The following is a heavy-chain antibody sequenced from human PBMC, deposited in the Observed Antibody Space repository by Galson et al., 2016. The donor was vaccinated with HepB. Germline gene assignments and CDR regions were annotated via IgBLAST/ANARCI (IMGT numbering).Heavy chain of an antibody. CDR3: ASVTYYYDSSGYHGDAFDM. CDR1: GYSFSRHW. CDR2: IYPGDSDT. D-gene: IGHD3-22*01. V-gene: IGHV5-51*03. Sequence: QSGAEVKKPGESLTISCEGSGYSFSRHWVGWVRQMPGKGLEWMGIIYPGDSDTRYSPSFQGQVTISADKSISTAYLQWSSLRASDTAMYFCASVTYYYDSSGYHGDAFDMWGQGTMVTVSS. J-gene: IGHJ3*02.